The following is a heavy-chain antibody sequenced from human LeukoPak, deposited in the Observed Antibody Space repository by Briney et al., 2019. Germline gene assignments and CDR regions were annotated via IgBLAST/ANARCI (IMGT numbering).Heavy chain of an antibody. D-gene: IGHD6-13*01. J-gene: IGHJ3*02. CDR2: MNPNSGNT. CDR1: GYTFTSYD. Sequence: ASGKVSCKAAGYTFTSYDINWVRQATGQGLEWMGWMNPNSGNTGYAQKFQGRVTITRNTAISTAYMELRSLRSDDTAVYYCAILPGIAAAGSDAFDIWGQGTMVTVSS. V-gene: IGHV1-8*03. CDR3: AILPGIAAAGSDAFDI.